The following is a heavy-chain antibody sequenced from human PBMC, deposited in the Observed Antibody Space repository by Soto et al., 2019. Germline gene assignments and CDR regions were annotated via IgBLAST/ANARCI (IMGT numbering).Heavy chain of an antibody. CDR2: INAGNGNT. Sequence: ASVKVSCKASGYTFTSYAMHWVRQAPGQRLEWMGWINAGNGNTKYSQKFQGRLTITRDTSASTAYMKLSSVTAADTAVYYCARHAPTYYYDSSGYSTGFDYWGQGTLVTVSS. CDR1: GYTFTSYA. CDR3: ARHAPTYYYDSSGYSTGFDY. J-gene: IGHJ4*02. V-gene: IGHV1-3*01. D-gene: IGHD3-22*01.